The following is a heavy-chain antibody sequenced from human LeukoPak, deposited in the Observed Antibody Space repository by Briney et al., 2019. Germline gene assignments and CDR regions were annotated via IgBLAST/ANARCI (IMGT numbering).Heavy chain of an antibody. CDR1: GYTFTSYG. V-gene: IGHV1-18*01. J-gene: IGHJ4*02. CDR3: VRDATYYYDSSNYPPEGSDY. CDR2: ISAYNGNT. Sequence: ASVKVSCKASGYTFTSYGISWVRQAPGQGLEWMGWISAYNGNTNYAQKLQGRVTMTTDTSTSTAYMELRSLRSDDTAVYYCVRDATYYYDSSNYPPEGSDYWGQGTLVTVSS. D-gene: IGHD3-22*01.